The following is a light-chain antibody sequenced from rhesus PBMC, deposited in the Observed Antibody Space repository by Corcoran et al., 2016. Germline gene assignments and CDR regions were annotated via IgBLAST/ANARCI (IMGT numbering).Light chain of an antibody. CDR3: SSYARSSANYI. Sequence: QAALTQSPSVSGSPGQSVTISCTGTSSDIGGYNRVSWYQQHPGKAPQLMIYEVSKRPSGVSDRFSGSKSGDTASLTISGLQAEDEADYYCSSYARSSANYIFGAGTRLTVL. CDR1: SSDIGGYNR. V-gene: IGLV2-13*02. CDR2: EVS. J-gene: IGLJ1*01.